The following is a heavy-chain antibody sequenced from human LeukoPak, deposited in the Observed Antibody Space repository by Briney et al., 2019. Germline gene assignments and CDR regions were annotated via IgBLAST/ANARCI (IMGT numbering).Heavy chain of an antibody. Sequence: PGGSLRLSCAASGFTVSATYMKWVRQAPGKGLEWVSIIYTGGNTYYADSVKGRFTISRDISKSTLYLQMNSLRAEDTAVYYCARGTVTAPDYWGQGTLVTVSS. J-gene: IGHJ4*02. V-gene: IGHV3-53*01. D-gene: IGHD4-17*01. CDR3: ARGTVTAPDY. CDR2: IYTGGNT. CDR1: GFTVSATY.